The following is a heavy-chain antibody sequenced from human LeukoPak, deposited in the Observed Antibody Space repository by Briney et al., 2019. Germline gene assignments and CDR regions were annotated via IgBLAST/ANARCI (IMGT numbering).Heavy chain of an antibody. D-gene: IGHD3-3*01. V-gene: IGHV4-34*01. CDR1: GGSFSGYY. CDR3: ARGLTLRNYDFWSGYYPNGMDV. Sequence: SETLSLTCGLYGGSFSGYYWSWIRQPPGKGLEWIGEINHSGSTNYNPSLKSRVTISVDTSKNQFSLKLSSVTAADTAVYYCARGLTLRNYDFWSGYYPNGMDVWGQGTTVTVSS. J-gene: IGHJ6*02. CDR2: INHSGST.